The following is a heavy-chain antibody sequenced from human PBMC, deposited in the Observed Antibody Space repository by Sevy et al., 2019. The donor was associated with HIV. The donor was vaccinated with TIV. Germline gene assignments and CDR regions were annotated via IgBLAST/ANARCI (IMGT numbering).Heavy chain of an antibody. J-gene: IGHJ4*02. CDR2: ISSRDYFI. CDR3: ARVRYTYGNFFFDY. Sequence: GGSLRLSCTASGFTFSDYYMSWIRQAPGKGLEWISYISSRDYFIYYADSVKGRFTISRDNAKNSMFLHMSSLRAEDTGLYYCARVRYTYGNFFFDYWGQGTLFTVSS. D-gene: IGHD5-18*01. CDR1: GFTFSDYY. V-gene: IGHV3-11*01.